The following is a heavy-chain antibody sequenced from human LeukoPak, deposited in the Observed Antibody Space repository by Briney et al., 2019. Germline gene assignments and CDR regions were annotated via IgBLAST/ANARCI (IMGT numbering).Heavy chain of an antibody. Sequence: ASVKVSCKVSGYTLTELSMHWVRQAPGKGLEWMGGCDPEDGETIYAQKFQGRVTMTEDTSTDTAYMELSSLRSEDTAVYYCATSSFIAARDYFDYWGQGTLDTVSS. CDR3: ATSSFIAARDYFDY. J-gene: IGHJ4*02. CDR1: GYTLTELS. CDR2: CDPEDGET. D-gene: IGHD6-6*01. V-gene: IGHV1-24*01.